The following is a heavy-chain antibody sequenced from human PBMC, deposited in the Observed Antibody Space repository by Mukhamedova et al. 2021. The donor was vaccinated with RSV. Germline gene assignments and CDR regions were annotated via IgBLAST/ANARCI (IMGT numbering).Heavy chain of an antibody. Sequence: FTFDDYAVNWFRQAPGKGLEWVGFIRSKGYGGTTEYAASGKGRFTISRDESTSIAYLQIHSLRTEDTAVYYYATYSSGYYY. J-gene: IGHJ6*01. D-gene: IGHD3-22*01. CDR1: FTFDDYA. V-gene: IGHV3-49*03. CDR3: ATYSSGYYY. CDR2: IRSKGYGGTT.